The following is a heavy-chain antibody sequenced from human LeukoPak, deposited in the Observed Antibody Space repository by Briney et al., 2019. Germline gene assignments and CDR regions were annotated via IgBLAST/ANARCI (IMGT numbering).Heavy chain of an antibody. CDR2: ISSSSTI. J-gene: IGHJ4*02. CDR3: AREERIAAGGGFFDY. D-gene: IGHD6-13*01. V-gene: IGHV3-48*04. CDR1: GFTFSSYS. Sequence: GGSLRLSCAASGFTFSSYSMNWVRQAPGKGLEWVSYISSSSTIYYADSVKGRFTISRANAKNSLYLHMNSLRAEDTAVYYCAREERIAAGGGFFDYWGQGTLVTVSS.